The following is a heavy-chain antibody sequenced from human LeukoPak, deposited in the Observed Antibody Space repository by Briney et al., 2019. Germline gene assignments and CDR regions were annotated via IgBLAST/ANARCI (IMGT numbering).Heavy chain of an antibody. J-gene: IGHJ4*02. CDR3: ARGRIQIWLRYFDY. CDR1: GGSISSGGYY. D-gene: IGHD5-18*01. Sequence: PSQTLSLTCTVSGGSISSGGYYWSWIRQHPGKGLEWIGYIYYSGSTYYNPSLKSRVTISVDTSKNQFSLKLSSVTAADTAVYYCARGRIQIWLRYFDYWGQGTLVTVSS. CDR2: IYYSGST. V-gene: IGHV4-31*03.